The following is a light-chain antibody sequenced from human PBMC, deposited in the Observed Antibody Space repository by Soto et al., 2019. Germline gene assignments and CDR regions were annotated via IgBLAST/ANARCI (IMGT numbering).Light chain of an antibody. Sequence: SVLTQPASVSGSPGQSITISCTGTSSDVGTYTLVSWYQQHPGKAPKLMIYDVSKRPSGVSIRFSGSRSGNRASLTISGLQAEDEADYYCCSYAGSSTVIFGGGTKVTVL. V-gene: IGLV2-23*02. J-gene: IGLJ2*01. CDR2: DVS. CDR3: CSYAGSSTVI. CDR1: SSDVGTYTL.